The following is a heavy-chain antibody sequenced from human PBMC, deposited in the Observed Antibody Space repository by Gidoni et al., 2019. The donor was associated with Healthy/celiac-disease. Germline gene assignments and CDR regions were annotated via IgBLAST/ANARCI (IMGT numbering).Heavy chain of an antibody. CDR3: ARGEIYYYDSSGYYRPDAFDI. V-gene: IGHV1-69*09. J-gene: IGHJ3*02. CDR1: GGTFSSYA. D-gene: IGHD3-22*01. Sequence: QVQLVQSGAEVKKPGSSVKVSCKASGGTFSSYAISWVRQAPGQGLEWMGRIIPILGIANYAQKFQGRVTITADKSTSTAYMELSSLRSEDTAVYYCARGEIYYYDSSGYYRPDAFDIWGQGTMVTVSS. CDR2: IIPILGIA.